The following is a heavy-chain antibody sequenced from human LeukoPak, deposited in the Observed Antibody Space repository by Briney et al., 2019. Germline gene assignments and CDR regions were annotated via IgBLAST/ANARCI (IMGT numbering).Heavy chain of an antibody. CDR1: GGSISSYY. Sequence: SETLSLTCTVSGGSISSYYWSWIRQPAGKGLEWIGRIYTSGSTNYNPSLKSRVTMSVDTSKNQFSLKLSSVTAADTAVYYCARDRNGYSSGWWVAFDIWGQGTMVTVSS. V-gene: IGHV4-4*07. J-gene: IGHJ3*02. CDR3: ARDRNGYSSGWWVAFDI. CDR2: IYTSGST. D-gene: IGHD6-19*01.